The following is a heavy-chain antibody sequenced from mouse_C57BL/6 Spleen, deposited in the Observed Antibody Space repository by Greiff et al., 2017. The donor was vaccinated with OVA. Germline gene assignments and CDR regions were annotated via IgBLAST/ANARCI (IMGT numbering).Heavy chain of an antibody. Sequence: EVQLVESEGGLVQPGRSMKLPCTASGFTFSDYYMAWVRQVPEKGLEWVANINYDGSSTYYLDSLKSRFIISRDNAKNILYLQMSSLKSEDTATYYCARSTVTYFDYWGQGTTLTVSS. V-gene: IGHV5-16*01. CDR3: ARSTVTYFDY. CDR2: INYDGSST. D-gene: IGHD1-1*01. J-gene: IGHJ2*01. CDR1: GFTFSDYY.